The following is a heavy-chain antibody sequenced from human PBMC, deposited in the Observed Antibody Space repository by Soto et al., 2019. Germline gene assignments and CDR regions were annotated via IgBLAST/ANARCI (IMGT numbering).Heavy chain of an antibody. CDR3: ARPFSSGWYGDFDY. CDR2: ISYDASNK. V-gene: IGHV3-30-3*01. Sequence: PVGSLRLSCAASGFAFSSYAMHWVRRAPGKGLEWVAVISYDASNKYYADSVKGRFTISRDNSKKTIYLQMSSLRTEDTAVYYCARPFSSGWYGDFDYWGQGTLVTVSS. CDR1: GFAFSSYA. D-gene: IGHD6-19*01. J-gene: IGHJ4*02.